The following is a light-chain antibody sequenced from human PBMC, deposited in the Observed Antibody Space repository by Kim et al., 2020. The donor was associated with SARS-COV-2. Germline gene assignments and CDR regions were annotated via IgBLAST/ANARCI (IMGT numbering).Light chain of an antibody. CDR1: SLRSYY. CDR3: NSRDSSGNHAV. CDR2: GKN. J-gene: IGLJ7*01. V-gene: IGLV3-19*01. Sequence: SSELTQDPAMSVALGQTVRITCQGDSLRSYYAIWYQQKPGQAPVLVIYGKNNRPSGIPDRFSGSSSGNTASLTITGAQAEDEADYYCNSRDSSGNHAVFG.